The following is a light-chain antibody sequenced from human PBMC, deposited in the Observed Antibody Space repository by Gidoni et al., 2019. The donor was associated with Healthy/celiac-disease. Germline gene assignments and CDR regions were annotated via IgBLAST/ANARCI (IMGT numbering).Light chain of an antibody. CDR1: QSISSW. CDR3: QQYNSYSST. J-gene: IGKJ1*01. CDR2: DAS. V-gene: IGKV1-5*01. Sequence: GDRVTITCRASQSISSWLAWYQQKPGKAPKLLIYDASSLESGVPSRFSGSGSGTEFTLTISSLQPDDFATYYCQQYNSYSSTFXQXTKVEIK.